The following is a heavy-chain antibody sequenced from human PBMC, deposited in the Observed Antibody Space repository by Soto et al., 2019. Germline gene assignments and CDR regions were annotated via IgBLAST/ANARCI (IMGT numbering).Heavy chain of an antibody. CDR1: GYTFSNYG. V-gene: IGHV1-18*01. Sequence: ASVKVSCKTSGYTFSNYGITWVRQAPGQPLEWLGWISLYSDGTNYAQKFQGRVSMTTDTSSTTAYMELRSLRSDDTAVYYCARVVPGAEAWFGPWGQGTLVTVSS. D-gene: IGHD2-2*01. J-gene: IGHJ5*02. CDR2: ISLYSDGT. CDR3: ARVVPGAEAWFGP.